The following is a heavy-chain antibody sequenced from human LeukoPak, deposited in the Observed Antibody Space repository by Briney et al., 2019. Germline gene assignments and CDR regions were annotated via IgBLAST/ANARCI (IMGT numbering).Heavy chain of an antibody. CDR3: AKDQGGIIVTVSDSY. V-gene: IGHV3-33*06. D-gene: IGHD3-16*02. CDR1: GFTFSNYG. J-gene: IGHJ4*02. CDR2: IWYDGSNK. Sequence: GGSLRLSCAASGFTFSNYGMHWVRQAPGKGLEWVAAIWYDGSNKYYGDSVKGRFTISRDNSKNTLYLQMNSLRAEDTAVYYCAKDQGGIIVTVSDSYWGQGTLVTVSS.